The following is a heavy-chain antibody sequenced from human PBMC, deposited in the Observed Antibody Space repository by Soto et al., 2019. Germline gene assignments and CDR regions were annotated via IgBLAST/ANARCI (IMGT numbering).Heavy chain of an antibody. CDR2: RDQEGTEA. CDR3: ARDRGMVITTTGYFDY. D-gene: IGHD2-15*01. V-gene: IGHV3-7*01. CDR1: GFTFSTYW. J-gene: IGHJ4*02. Sequence: EVQLVESGGGLVPPGGSLRLSCAASGFTFSTYWMSWVRQAPGEALEWVANRDQEGTEAYYVDSVKGRFTVSRDNAKNSLYLQMNSLRAEDTAVYYCARDRGMVITTTGYFDYWGQGTLVTVSS.